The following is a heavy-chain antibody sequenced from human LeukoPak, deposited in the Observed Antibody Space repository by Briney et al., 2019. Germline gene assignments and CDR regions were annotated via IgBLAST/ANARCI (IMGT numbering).Heavy chain of an antibody. CDR2: IKTDGSSI. D-gene: IGHD1-14*01. J-gene: IGHJ4*02. CDR3: ARARYNNGLDY. Sequence: GGSLRLSCTASGFTFSSYWMHWVRQAPGKGLVWVSHIKTDGSSINYADSVKGRFTISRDNAKNTLYLRMNSLRAEDTAVYYCARARYNNGLDYWGQGTLVTASS. V-gene: IGHV3-74*01. CDR1: GFTFSSYW.